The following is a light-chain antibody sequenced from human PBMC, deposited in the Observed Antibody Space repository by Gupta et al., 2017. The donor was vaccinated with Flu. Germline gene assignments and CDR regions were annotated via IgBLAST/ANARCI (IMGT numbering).Light chain of an antibody. CDR3: QQYGRAPWT. Sequence: IVLTQSPGTLSLSPGERVSLSCRASQSVSNSYLAWYQHKAGQAPRLLIHSASRRATGVPDRFSAYESGTDFTLTIARLEPEDFAVYYCQQYGRAPWTFGQGTKVEIK. CDR2: SAS. CDR1: QSVSNSY. J-gene: IGKJ1*01. V-gene: IGKV3-20*01.